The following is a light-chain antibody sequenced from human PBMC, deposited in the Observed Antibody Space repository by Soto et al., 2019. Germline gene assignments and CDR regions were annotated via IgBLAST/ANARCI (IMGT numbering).Light chain of an antibody. CDR1: QSISSW. CDR2: DAS. J-gene: IGKJ1*01. V-gene: IGKV1-5*01. CDR3: QQYNSYSPWT. Sequence: DIQMPQSPSALSASVGDRVTITCRASQSISSWLAWYQQKPGKVPKLLIFDASTLQTGVPSRFGGGGSGTEFTLTISGLQPDDFATYYCQQYNSYSPWTFGPGTKVDIK.